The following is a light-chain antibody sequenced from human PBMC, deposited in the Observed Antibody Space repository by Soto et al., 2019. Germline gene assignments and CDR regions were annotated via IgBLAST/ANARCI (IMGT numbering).Light chain of an antibody. J-gene: IGKJ4*01. Sequence: ESVLAHSPGTLAFSAGEIAALSFRASQSVSSYLAWYQQKPGQAPRLLMYDASDRATGIPARFSGSGSRTDSTLTIRRPEPDDFAVYPCQQPPTSPPPFAGGTKVDIK. CDR1: QSVSSY. V-gene: IGKV3-11*01. CDR2: DAS. CDR3: QQPPTSPPP.